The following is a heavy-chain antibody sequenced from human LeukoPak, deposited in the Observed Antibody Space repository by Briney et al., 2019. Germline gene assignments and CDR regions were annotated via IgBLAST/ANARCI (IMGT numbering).Heavy chain of an antibody. J-gene: IGHJ4*02. CDR2: INSDGSST. D-gene: IGHD3-3*01. V-gene: IGHV3-74*01. CDR1: GFTFSSYW. Sequence: PGGSLRLSCAASGFTFSSYWMHWVRQAPGKGLVWVSRINSDGSSTSYADSVKGRFTITRDNAKNTLYLQMNSLRAEDTAVYYCARDLREAYYDFWGGYYSSSYFDYWGQGTLVTVSS. CDR3: ARDLREAYYDFWGGYYSSSYFDY.